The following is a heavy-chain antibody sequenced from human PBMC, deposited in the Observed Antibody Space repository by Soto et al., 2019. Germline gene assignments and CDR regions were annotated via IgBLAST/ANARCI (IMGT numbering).Heavy chain of an antibody. V-gene: IGHV3-30*18. CDR3: ANLRDTAMVTEY. Sequence: GGSLRLSCAASGFTFSSYGMHWVRQAPGKGLEWVAVISYDGSNKYYADSVKGRFTISRDNSKNTLYLQMNSLRAEDTAVYYCANLRDTAMVTEYWGQATLVTVSS. CDR2: ISYDGSNK. D-gene: IGHD5-18*01. CDR1: GFTFSSYG. J-gene: IGHJ4*02.